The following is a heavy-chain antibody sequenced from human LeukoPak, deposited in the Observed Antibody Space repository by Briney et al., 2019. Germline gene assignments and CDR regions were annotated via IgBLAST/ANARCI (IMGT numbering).Heavy chain of an antibody. CDR2: ISSSSSYI. CDR3: ARSRRSFGSGGSTNY. CDR1: GFTFSSYS. D-gene: IGHD2-15*01. J-gene: IGHJ4*02. Sequence: PGGSPRLSCAASGFTFSSYSMNWVRQAPGKGLEWVSSISSSSSYIYYADSVKGRFTISRDNAKNSLYLQMNSLRAEDTAVYYCARSRRSFGSGGSTNYWGQGTLVTVSS. V-gene: IGHV3-21*01.